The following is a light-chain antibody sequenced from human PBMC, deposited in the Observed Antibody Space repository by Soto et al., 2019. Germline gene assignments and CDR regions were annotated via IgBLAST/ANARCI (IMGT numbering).Light chain of an antibody. Sequence: DIVMTQSQDHLAVSRAGRAKTSGKSSQMFLSTANTMNYLAWYQQKPGQPPKLLIYWASTGYSGVPDRFSDSGSRTDFTLTISSLQAEDVAVYYCQQYYSIPETFGQGTKVEIK. CDR3: QQYYSIPET. V-gene: IGKV4-1*01. CDR2: WAS. CDR1: QMFLSTANTMNY. J-gene: IGKJ1*01.